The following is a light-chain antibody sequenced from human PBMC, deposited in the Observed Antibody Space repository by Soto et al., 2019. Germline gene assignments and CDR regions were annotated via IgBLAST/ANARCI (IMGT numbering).Light chain of an antibody. CDR2: GAS. CDR1: QSVSSN. V-gene: IGKV3-15*01. J-gene: IGKJ5*01. CDR3: QQYGSSPIT. Sequence: EIVMTQSPATLSVSPGGRATLACRASQSVSSNLAWYQQKPGQAPRLLIYGASTRATGIPARFSGSGSGTDFTLTISRLEPEDFAVYYCQQYGSSPITFGQGTLLEI.